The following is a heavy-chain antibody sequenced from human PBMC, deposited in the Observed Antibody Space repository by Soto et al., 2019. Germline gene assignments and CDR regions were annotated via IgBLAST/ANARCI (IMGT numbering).Heavy chain of an antibody. CDR2: IIPIFGTA. V-gene: IGHV1-69*13. Sequence: SVKVSCKASGGTFSSYAISWVRQAPGQGLEWMGGIIPIFGTANYAQKFQGRVTITADESTSTAYMELSSLRSEDTAVYYCAHSSSPAYYFDYWGREPWSPSPQ. D-gene: IGHD6-6*01. CDR3: AHSSSPAYYFDY. CDR1: GGTFSSYA. J-gene: IGHJ4*02.